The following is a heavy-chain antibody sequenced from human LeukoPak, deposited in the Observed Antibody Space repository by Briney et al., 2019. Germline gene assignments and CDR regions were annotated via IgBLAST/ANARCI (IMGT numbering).Heavy chain of an antibody. CDR2: INHSGST. D-gene: IGHD2-2*01. Sequence: SETLSLTCAVYGGSFSGYYWSWIRQPPGKGLEWIGEINHSGSTKYNPSLKSRVTISVDTSKNQFSLKLSSVTAADTAVYYCARIGYCSSTCDNGMDVWGQGTTVTVSS. CDR3: ARIGYCSSTCDNGMDV. CDR1: GGSFSGYY. J-gene: IGHJ6*02. V-gene: IGHV4-34*01.